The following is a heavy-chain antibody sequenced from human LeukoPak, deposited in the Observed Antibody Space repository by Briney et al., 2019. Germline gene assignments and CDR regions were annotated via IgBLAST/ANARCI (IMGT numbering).Heavy chain of an antibody. CDR2: IYYSGST. CDR1: GGSISSYY. CDR3: ARTYWSGYYSWFDP. Sequence: PSETLSLTCTVSGGSISSYYWSWIRQPPGKGLEWIGYIYYSGSTNYNPSLKSRVTISVDTSKNQFSLKLSSVTAADTAVYYCARTYWSGYYSWFDPWGQGTLVTVSS. J-gene: IGHJ5*02. D-gene: IGHD3-3*01. V-gene: IGHV4-59*01.